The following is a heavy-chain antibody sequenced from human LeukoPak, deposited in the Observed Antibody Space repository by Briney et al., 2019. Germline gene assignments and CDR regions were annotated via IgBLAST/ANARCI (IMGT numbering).Heavy chain of an antibody. CDR3: AKETGRWELE. CDR2: ISNDGSNK. CDR1: GLTFSSYG. D-gene: IGHD1-26*01. J-gene: IGHJ4*02. V-gene: IGHV3-30*18. Sequence: GRSLRLSCAASGLTFSSYGIHWVRKAPGKGLEWVAVISNDGSNKYYADSVKGRFTISRDNSKNTLYLQMNSLRAEDTAVYYCAKETGRWELEWGQGTLVTVSS.